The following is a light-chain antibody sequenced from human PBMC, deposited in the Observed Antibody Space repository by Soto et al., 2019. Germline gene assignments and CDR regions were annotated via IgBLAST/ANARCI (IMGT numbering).Light chain of an antibody. J-gene: IGLJ2*01. CDR2: DVS. Sequence: QSALTQPACVSWSPGQSITISCTGTSSDVDGHNSVSWYQQHPGKAPKLMIYDVSSRPSGVSNRFSGSKSGNTASLTISGLQAEDEADHHCSSYTTGSTTPVAFGGGTKLTVL. V-gene: IGLV2-14*03. CDR3: SSYTTGSTTPVA. CDR1: SSDVDGHNS.